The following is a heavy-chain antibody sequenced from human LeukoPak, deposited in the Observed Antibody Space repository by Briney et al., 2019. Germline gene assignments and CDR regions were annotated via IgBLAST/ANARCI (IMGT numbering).Heavy chain of an antibody. CDR3: ASVRGNTACDD. Sequence: SETLSLTSTVSGGSITSSYVGWIRQPPGKGLEWIGNIYYTGSSRYNPSLKSRVTMSVDTSKNQFSLKMSSVTAADTAIYYCASVRGNTACDDWSQGSLVTVSS. D-gene: IGHD1-7*01. CDR1: GGSITSSY. CDR2: IYYTGSS. J-gene: IGHJ4*02. V-gene: IGHV4-59*08.